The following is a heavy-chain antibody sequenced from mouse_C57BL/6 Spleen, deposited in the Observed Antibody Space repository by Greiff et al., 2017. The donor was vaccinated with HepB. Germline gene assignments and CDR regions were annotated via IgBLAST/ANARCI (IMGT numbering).Heavy chain of an antibody. V-gene: IGHV1-54*01. CDR1: GYAFTNYL. Sequence: VKLQQSGAELVRPGTSVKVSCKASGYAFTNYLIEWVKQRPGQGLEWIGVINPGSGGTNYNEKFKGKATLTADKSSSTAYMQLSSLTSEDSAVYFCARGDDGGLWGQGTTLTVSS. CDR3: ARGDDGGL. CDR2: INPGSGGT. J-gene: IGHJ2*01. D-gene: IGHD2-3*01.